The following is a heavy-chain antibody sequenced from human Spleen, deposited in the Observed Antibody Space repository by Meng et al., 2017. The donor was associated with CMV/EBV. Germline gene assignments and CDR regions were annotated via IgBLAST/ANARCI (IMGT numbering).Heavy chain of an antibody. CDR2: IYYSGST. J-gene: IGHJ5*02. Sequence: SETLSLTCTVSGGSISRSSYYWGWIRQPPGKGLEWIGSIYYSGSTYYNPSLKSRVTISVDTSKNQFSLKLSSVTAADTAVYYCARPGDFWSGPHPFETWGQGTLVTVSS. D-gene: IGHD3-3*01. CDR1: GGSISRSSYY. CDR3: ARPGDFWSGPHPFET. V-gene: IGHV4-39*01.